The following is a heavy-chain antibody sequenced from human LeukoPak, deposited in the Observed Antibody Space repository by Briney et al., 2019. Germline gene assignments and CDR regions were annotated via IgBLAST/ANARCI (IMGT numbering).Heavy chain of an antibody. CDR3: AKASVSYYYDSSGYY. CDR1: GFTFSSYA. D-gene: IGHD3-22*01. J-gene: IGHJ4*02. V-gene: IGHV3-23*01. Sequence: GGSLRLSCAASGFTFSSYAMSWVRKAPGKGREGFSAISGSGGSTYYADSVKGRFTISRDNSKNTLYLQMNSLRAEDTAVYYCAKASVSYYYDSSGYYWGQGTLVTVSS. CDR2: ISGSGGST.